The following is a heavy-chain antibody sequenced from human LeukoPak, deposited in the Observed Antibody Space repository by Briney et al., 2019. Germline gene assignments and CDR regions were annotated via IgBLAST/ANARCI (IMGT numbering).Heavy chain of an antibody. CDR2: ISSSSSTI. CDR3: AKDDPTGRYL. Sequence: PGGSLRLSCAASGFTFSSYSMNWVRQAPGKGLEWVSYISSSSSTIYYADSVKGRFTISRDNSKNTVYLQMNSLRVEDTAVYYCAKDDPTGRYLWGQGTLVPVSS. J-gene: IGHJ4*02. CDR1: GFTFSSYS. D-gene: IGHD1-26*01. V-gene: IGHV3-48*01.